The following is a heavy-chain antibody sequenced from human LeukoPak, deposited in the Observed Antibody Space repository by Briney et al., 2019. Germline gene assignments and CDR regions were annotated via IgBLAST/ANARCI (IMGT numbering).Heavy chain of an antibody. D-gene: IGHD2-21*01. V-gene: IGHV3-48*03. CDR1: GFTFSSYE. Sequence: GGSLRLSCAASGFTFSSYEMNWVRQAPGKGLEWVSYISSSGSTIYYADSVRGRFTISRDNAKNSLYLQMNSLRAEDTAVYYCATEVVSAILGGPGKDYFDYWGQGTLVTVSS. CDR2: ISSSGSTI. CDR3: ATEVVSAILGGPGKDYFDY. J-gene: IGHJ4*02.